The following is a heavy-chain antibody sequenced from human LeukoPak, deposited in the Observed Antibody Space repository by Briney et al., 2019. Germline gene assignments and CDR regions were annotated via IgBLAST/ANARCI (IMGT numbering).Heavy chain of an antibody. Sequence: PSETLSLTCTVSRGSIKNSSYFWDWIRQPPGKGLEWIGSIYYSGSTYYNSSLKSRVTISIDTSKNQFSLKLNSVTAADTAVYYCATEDVVVPTAAQRPLDYWGQGTLVTVSS. J-gene: IGHJ4*02. CDR3: ATEDVVVPTAAQRPLDY. CDR2: IYYSGST. D-gene: IGHD2-2*01. CDR1: RGSIKNSSYF. V-gene: IGHV4-39*02.